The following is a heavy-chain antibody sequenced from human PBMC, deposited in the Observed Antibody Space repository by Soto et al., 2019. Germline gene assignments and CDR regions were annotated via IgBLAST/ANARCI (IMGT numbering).Heavy chain of an antibody. D-gene: IGHD6-13*01. V-gene: IGHV4-39*01. CDR1: GGSLSSSRYY. CDR2: IYYSGST. J-gene: IGHJ4*02. CDR3: ARHVGDSSSWLDY. Sequence: XTLSLPGTVSGGSLSSSRYYWGWIRQPPGKGLEWIGSIYYSGSTYYNPSLKIRVTISVDTSKNQFSLKLISVTAADTDVYYCARHVGDSSSWLDYWGQGTLVTVSS.